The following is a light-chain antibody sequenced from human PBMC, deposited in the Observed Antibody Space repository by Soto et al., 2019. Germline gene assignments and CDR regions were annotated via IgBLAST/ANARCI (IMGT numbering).Light chain of an antibody. CDR1: QSVSTN. J-gene: IGKJ4*01. Sequence: EIVMTQSPATLSVSPGERATLSCGASQSVSTNLAWYQQKPGQAPRLLIYGASTGATDIPARFSGSGSGTEFNLTISRLQSEAFGLYYCQQYNIWPLTFGGGTKVDIK. CDR2: GAS. CDR3: QQYNIWPLT. V-gene: IGKV3-15*01.